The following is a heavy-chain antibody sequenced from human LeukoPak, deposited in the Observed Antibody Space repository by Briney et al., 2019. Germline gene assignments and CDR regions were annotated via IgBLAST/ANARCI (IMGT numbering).Heavy chain of an antibody. CDR2: IKSKTDGGTT. Sequence: SGGSLRLSCAASGFTVSSNYMSWVRQAPGKGLEWVGRIKSKTDGGTTDYAAPVKGRFTISRDDSKNTLYLQMNSLKTEDTAVYYCTTSPGCWDGCDYWGQGTLVTVSS. D-gene: IGHD2-15*01. J-gene: IGHJ4*02. CDR1: GFTVSSNY. V-gene: IGHV3-15*01. CDR3: TTSPGCWDGCDY.